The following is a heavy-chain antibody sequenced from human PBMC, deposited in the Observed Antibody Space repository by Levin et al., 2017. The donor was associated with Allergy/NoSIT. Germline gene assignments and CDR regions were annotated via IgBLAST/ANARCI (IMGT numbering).Heavy chain of an antibody. V-gene: IGHV3-53*01. Sequence: PGGSLRLSCAASGISISTNYMNWVRQSPGKGLEWVSIINSDGNTYYAESVKGRFTISRDNSQNTLFLQMNNLGAEDTAAYYCARGDFDYWGQGTLVTVSS. J-gene: IGHJ4*02. CDR3: ARGDFDY. CDR2: INSDGNT. CDR1: GISISTNY.